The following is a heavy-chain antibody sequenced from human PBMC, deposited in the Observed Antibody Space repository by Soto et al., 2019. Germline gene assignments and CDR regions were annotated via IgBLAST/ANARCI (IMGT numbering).Heavy chain of an antibody. V-gene: IGHV3-23*01. CDR3: AKFRRGVQWLVPYYYYGMDV. CDR1: GFTFSSYA. Sequence: GGSLRLSCAASGFTFSSYAMSWVRQAPGKGLEWVSAISGSGGSTYYADSVKGRFTISRDNSKNTLYLQMNSLRAEDTAVYYCAKFRRGVQWLVPYYYYGMDVWGQGTTVTVSS. CDR2: ISGSGGST. D-gene: IGHD6-19*01. J-gene: IGHJ6*02.